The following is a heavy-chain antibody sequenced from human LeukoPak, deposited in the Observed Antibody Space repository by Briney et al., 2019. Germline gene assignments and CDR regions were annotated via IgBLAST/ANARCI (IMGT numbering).Heavy chain of an antibody. J-gene: IGHJ4*02. Sequence: GGSLRLSCAASGFPFSNYWMHWVRQAAGKGLEWVSRITHTGDTSGYADPVRGRFTISRDNTKNTLYLDMNSLRADDTAVYYCARDRDGLGDFWGQGTLVTVSS. V-gene: IGHV3-74*01. CDR3: ARDRDGLGDF. D-gene: IGHD3/OR15-3a*01. CDR1: GFPFSNYW. CDR2: ITHTGDTS.